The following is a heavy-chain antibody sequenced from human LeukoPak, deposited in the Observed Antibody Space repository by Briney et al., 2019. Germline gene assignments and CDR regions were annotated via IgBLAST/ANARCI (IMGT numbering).Heavy chain of an antibody. CDR2: ISGSGDNT. CDR1: GFSLSSYA. D-gene: IGHD6-19*01. Sequence: GGSLRLAWAASGFSLSSYAMSWVRQAPGKGLEWVSSISGSGDNTYYAESVKGRFTISRDNSKNTLFLQMNSLRAEDTAVFYCAKRSGYTTGWFFDFWGQGTLVTVSS. V-gene: IGHV3-23*01. CDR3: AKRSGYTTGWFFDF. J-gene: IGHJ4*02.